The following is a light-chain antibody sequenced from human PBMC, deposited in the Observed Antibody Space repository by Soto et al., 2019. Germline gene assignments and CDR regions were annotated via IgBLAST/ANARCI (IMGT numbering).Light chain of an antibody. Sequence: QSVLTQPPSASGTPGQTVTISCSGSSSNIATNAVNWYQQLPGTAPRLLIFINTQRPSGVPGRFSGSKSGTSASLAISGLESEDEADYYCEAWDDTLNGPVLGGGTKVTVL. J-gene: IGLJ3*02. CDR3: EAWDDTLNGPV. V-gene: IGLV1-44*01. CDR2: INT. CDR1: SSNIATNA.